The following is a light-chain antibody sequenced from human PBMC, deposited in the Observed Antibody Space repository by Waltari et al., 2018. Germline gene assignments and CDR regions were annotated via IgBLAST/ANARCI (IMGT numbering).Light chain of an antibody. J-gene: IGLJ2*01. CDR2: ATS. Sequence: QSVLTQPPSVSAASGQNVTISCSGSDSNIANNHVSWYKVLPGAAPKLLVSATSVRPSGLPDRFSASKSGTSVTLSITGLQSGDEADYYCGTWDSSLSGAVFGGGTRLTVL. CDR3: GTWDSSLSGAV. V-gene: IGLV1-51*01. CDR1: DSNIANNH.